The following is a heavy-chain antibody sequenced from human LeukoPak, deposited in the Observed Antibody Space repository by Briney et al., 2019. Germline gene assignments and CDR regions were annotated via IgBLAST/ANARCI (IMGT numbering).Heavy chain of an antibody. D-gene: IGHD3-22*01. CDR3: AREYSYDSSGHPPGY. J-gene: IGHJ4*02. Sequence: PSETLSLTCTVSGGSISPSSFYWGWIRQPPGKGLEWIGIIYYSGSTYYNPSLNSRVTISVDTSKNQFSLKLNSVTAADTAVYYCAREYSYDSSGHPPGYWGQGTLVTVSS. CDR1: GGSISPSSFY. CDR2: IYYSGST. V-gene: IGHV4-39*07.